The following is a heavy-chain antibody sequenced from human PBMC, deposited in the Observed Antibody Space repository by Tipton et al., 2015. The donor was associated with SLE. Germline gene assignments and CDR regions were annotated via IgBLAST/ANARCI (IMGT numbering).Heavy chain of an antibody. CDR3: ARGPFQRWPPGAY. D-gene: IGHD6-19*01. CDR2: IADTGSP. J-gene: IGHJ4*02. V-gene: IGHV4-34*01. Sequence: TLSLTCAVYGGSFSGYHWTWIRQPPGQGLEWIGEIADTGSPKYNPSLKSRVTISLDTSKSQFSLILNSLTAADTAVYYCARGPFQRWPPGAYWGQGTLVTVSS. CDR1: GGSFSGYH.